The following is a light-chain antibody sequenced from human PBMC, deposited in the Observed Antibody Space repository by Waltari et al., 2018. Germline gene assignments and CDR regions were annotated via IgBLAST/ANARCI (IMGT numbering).Light chain of an antibody. V-gene: IGLV1-51*01. CDR3: GAWDSSLSAHV. CDR2: DNN. CDR1: NSNIGRSY. J-gene: IGLJ6*01. Sequence: QSVLTQPPSVSAAPGQKVTISCSGSNSNIGRSYVSWYQQVPGTAPKLLIYDNNERPSCVSDRFSGSKSGTSASLAITGLQTGDDADYYCGAWDSSLSAHVFGSGTKLTVL.